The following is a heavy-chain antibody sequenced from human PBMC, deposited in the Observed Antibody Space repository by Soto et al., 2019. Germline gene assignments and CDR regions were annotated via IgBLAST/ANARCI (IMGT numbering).Heavy chain of an antibody. CDR3: ARRGRIAARPGACDI. CDR1: GGSFSGYY. J-gene: IGHJ3*02. V-gene: IGHV4-34*01. CDR2: INHSGST. D-gene: IGHD6-6*01. Sequence: PSETLSLTCAVYGGSFSGYYWSWIRQPPGKGLEWIGEINHSGSTNYNPSLKSRVTISVDTSKNQFSLKLSSVTAADTAVYYCARRGRIAARPGACDIWGQGTMVTVSS.